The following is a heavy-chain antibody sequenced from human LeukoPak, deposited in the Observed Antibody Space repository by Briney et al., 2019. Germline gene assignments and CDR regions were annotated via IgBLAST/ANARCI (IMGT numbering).Heavy chain of an antibody. D-gene: IGHD3-10*01. CDR3: ARSSMFRGVTVDY. CDR2: IYHSGYT. V-gene: IGHV4-39*01. J-gene: IGHJ4*02. Sequence: SETLSLTCTVSGGSINSSSYYWGWIRQPPGEALEWIGSIYHSGYTYYNPSLKSRVTISVDTSKSQFSLKLSSVTATDTAVYYCARSSMFRGVTVDYWGQGTLVTVSS. CDR1: GGSINSSSYY.